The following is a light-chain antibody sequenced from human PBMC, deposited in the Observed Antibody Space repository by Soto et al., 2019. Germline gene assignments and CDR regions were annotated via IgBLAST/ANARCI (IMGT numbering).Light chain of an antibody. J-gene: IGKJ1*01. V-gene: IGKV1-5*03. CDR3: KHYNSYSEA. Sequence: DIQMTQSPSTLSASVGDRVTITCRASQTIYSWLAWYQQRQGKPPNLLIYKASTLKSGVPSRFSGSGSGTEFTLTISSLHPDDFATYYYKHYNSYSEAFGQGTKVDIK. CDR1: QTIYSW. CDR2: KAS.